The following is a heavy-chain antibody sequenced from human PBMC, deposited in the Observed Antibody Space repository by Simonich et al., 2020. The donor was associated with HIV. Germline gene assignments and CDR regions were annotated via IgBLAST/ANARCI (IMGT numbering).Heavy chain of an antibody. CDR1: GFTFSSYS. V-gene: IGHV3-21*01. CDR3: ARDGRKGSSTSCSDY. Sequence: EVQLVESGGGLVKTGGSLRLSCAASGFTFSSYSMNRVRQAPGKGLEWVTSISSNSSYIYYADSVKGRFTISRDNAKNSLYLQMNSLRAEDTAVYYCARDGRKGSSTSCSDYWGQGTLVTVSS. D-gene: IGHD2-2*01. J-gene: IGHJ4*02. CDR2: ISSNSSYI.